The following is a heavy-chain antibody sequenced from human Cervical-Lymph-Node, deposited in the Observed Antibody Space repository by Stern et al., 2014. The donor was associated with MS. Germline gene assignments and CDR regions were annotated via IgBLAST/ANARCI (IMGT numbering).Heavy chain of an antibody. V-gene: IGHV3-21*02. Sequence: EVQLVESGGGLVKPGGSLRLSCAASGFTFNSYSMNWVRQAPGKGLEWVSSISSSSNYIYYADSVKGRFPISRDNAKNSLYLQMNSLRAEDTAVYYCARAYGFDYGMDVWGQGTTVTVSS. CDR3: ARAYGFDYGMDV. CDR1: GFTFNSYS. D-gene: IGHD4-17*01. J-gene: IGHJ6*02. CDR2: ISSSSNYI.